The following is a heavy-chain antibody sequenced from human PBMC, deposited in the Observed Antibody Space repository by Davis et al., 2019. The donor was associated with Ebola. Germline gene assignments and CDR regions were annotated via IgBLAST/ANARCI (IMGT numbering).Heavy chain of an antibody. CDR3: ARATRASYLDY. CDR1: GLTVSSNY. D-gene: IGHD1-1*01. CDR2: IYTGGGT. J-gene: IGHJ4*02. Sequence: GESLKISCAASGLTVSSNYMTWVRQAPGKGLEGVSVIYTGGGTDFADSVKGRFTMSRDISKNTVYLQMDSLRADDTAVYYCARATRASYLDYWGQGILVTVSS. V-gene: IGHV3-53*05.